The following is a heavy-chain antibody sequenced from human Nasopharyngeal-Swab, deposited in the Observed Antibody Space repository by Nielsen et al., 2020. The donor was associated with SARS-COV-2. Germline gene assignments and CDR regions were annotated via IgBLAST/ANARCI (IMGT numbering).Heavy chain of an antibody. Sequence: SVKVSCKASGYTFTSYDINWVRQAPGQGLEWMGWMNPNSGNTGYAQKFQGRVTMTRNTSISTAYMELSSLRSEDTAVYYCARVGDSSGYYYDDAFDIWGQGTMVTVSS. J-gene: IGHJ3*02. CDR2: MNPNSGNT. D-gene: IGHD3-22*01. V-gene: IGHV1-8*01. CDR1: GYTFTSYD. CDR3: ARVGDSSGYYYDDAFDI.